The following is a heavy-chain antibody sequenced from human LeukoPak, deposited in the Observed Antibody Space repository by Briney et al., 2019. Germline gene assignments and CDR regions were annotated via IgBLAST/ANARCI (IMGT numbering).Heavy chain of an antibody. CDR3: ARVAPYSSSWYNPFDS. V-gene: IGHV4-4*07. J-gene: IGHJ4*02. D-gene: IGHD6-13*01. CDR1: GGSISNYY. Sequence: TETLSLTCTVSGGSISNYYWSWIRQPAGKGLEWIGRIFTSGSTNYNPSLQSRVSMSVDTSKNQISLTLNSVTAADTAVYYCARVAPYSSSWYNPFDSWGQGTLVTVSS. CDR2: IFTSGST.